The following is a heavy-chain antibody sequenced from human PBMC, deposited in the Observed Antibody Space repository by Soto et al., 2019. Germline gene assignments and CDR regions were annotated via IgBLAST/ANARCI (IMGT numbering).Heavy chain of an antibody. CDR3: AKGIVEGVSAADY. CDR1: GFIVSTNH. V-gene: IGHV3-66*01. CDR2: IISGGDT. D-gene: IGHD3-22*01. J-gene: IGHJ4*02. Sequence: EVQLVESGGGLVQPGGSLRLSCEASGFIVSTNHVNWVRQAPGEGLEWVSVIISGGDTFYADSVKGRFTISRDNSKNTVYLQMNSLRAEDTAMYYCAKGIVEGVSAADYLGQGTLVTFSS.